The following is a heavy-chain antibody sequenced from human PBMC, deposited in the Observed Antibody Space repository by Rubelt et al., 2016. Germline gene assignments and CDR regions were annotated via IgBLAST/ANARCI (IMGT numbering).Heavy chain of an antibody. CDR3: ATQGYCSSTSCYGAY. CDR1: GFTFSSYS. Sequence: EVQLVESGGGLVQPGGSLRLSCAASGFTFSSYSMNWVRQAPGKGLEWVSYISSSSRTIYYAESVKGRVTISRDNAKHSLFRQMNSLIDEDTAVYYCATQGYCSSTSCYGAYWGQGTLVTVSS. D-gene: IGHD2-2*01. V-gene: IGHV3-48*02. J-gene: IGHJ4*02. CDR2: ISSSSRTI.